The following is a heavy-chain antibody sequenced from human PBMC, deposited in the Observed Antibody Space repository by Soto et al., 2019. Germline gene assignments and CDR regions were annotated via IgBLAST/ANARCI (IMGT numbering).Heavy chain of an antibody. Sequence: ASVKVSCKASGYTFTRYTMNWVRQAPGQRLEWMGWINPDNGNTKSSQKFQDRVIITRDTSASTAYMGLSSLRSEDTAVYYCARGIATGQLDPWGQGTLVTVSS. V-gene: IGHV1-3*01. CDR1: GYTFTRYT. CDR3: ARGIATGQLDP. D-gene: IGHD2-15*01. J-gene: IGHJ5*02. CDR2: INPDNGNT.